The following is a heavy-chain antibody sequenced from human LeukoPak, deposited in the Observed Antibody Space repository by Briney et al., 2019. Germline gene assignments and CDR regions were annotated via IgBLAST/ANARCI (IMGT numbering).Heavy chain of an antibody. CDR3: ARDHAYAFDI. Sequence: GGSLRLSCAASGFTFNSYSMNWVRQAPGKGLECVSYISSSSTTISYADSVKGRFTISRDNAENSLYLQVNSLRDEDTAVYYCARDHAYAFDIWGQGTMVTVSS. V-gene: IGHV3-48*02. J-gene: IGHJ3*02. CDR1: GFTFNSYS. CDR2: ISSSSTTI.